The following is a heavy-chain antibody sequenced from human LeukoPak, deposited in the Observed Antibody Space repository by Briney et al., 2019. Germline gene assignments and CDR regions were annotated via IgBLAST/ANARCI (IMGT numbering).Heavy chain of an antibody. CDR1: GGSFSGYY. Sequence: SETLSLTCAVYGGSFSGYYWSWIRQPPGKGLEWIGEINHSGSTNYNPSLKSRVTISVDTSKNQFSLKLSSVTAVDTAVYYCARGPLPEDYWGQGTLVTVSS. CDR2: INHSGST. CDR3: ARGPLPEDY. D-gene: IGHD3-16*02. J-gene: IGHJ4*02. V-gene: IGHV4-34*01.